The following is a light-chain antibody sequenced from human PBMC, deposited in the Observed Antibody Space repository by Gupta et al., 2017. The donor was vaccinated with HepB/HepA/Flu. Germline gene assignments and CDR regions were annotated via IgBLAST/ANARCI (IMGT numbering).Light chain of an antibody. CDR2: EVN. CDR1: RSEFGDFNY. J-gene: IGLJ2*01. CDR3: TSQTSTNNIVV. Sequence: SALTQPASVSGSPGQSITSSCTGTRSEFGDFNYVSWSQQHPGKAPKLLISEVNNRPSGVPYRFSGSKSGTTASVTITGLQTEEEADYYCTSQTSTNNIVVFGGGTKLTVL. V-gene: IGLV2-14*01.